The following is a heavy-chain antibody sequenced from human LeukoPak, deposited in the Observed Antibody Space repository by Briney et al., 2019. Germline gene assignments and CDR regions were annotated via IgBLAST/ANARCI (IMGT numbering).Heavy chain of an antibody. D-gene: IGHD3-16*02. CDR2: IYYSGST. Sequence: PSETLSLTCTVSGGSISSYYWSWIRQPPGKGLEWIGYIYYSGSTNYNPSLKSRVTISVDTSKNQFSLKLSSVTAADTAVYYCARSLYDYVWGSYQEFDYWGQGTLVTVSS. V-gene: IGHV4-59*01. CDR3: ARSLYDYVWGSYQEFDY. J-gene: IGHJ4*02. CDR1: GGSISSYY.